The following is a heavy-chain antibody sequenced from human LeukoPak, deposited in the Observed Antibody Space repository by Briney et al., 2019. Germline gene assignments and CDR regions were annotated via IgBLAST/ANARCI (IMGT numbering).Heavy chain of an antibody. V-gene: IGHV1-18*04. CDR1: GYTFTSYG. CDR3: ARGGKARYSGYDQNYYYYGMDV. D-gene: IGHD5-12*01. J-gene: IGHJ6*04. Sequence: ASVKVSCKASGYTFTSYGIIWVRQAPGQGLEWMGWISAYKGNTNYAQKLQGRVTMTTDTSTSTAYMELRSLRSDDTAVYYCARGGKARYSGYDQNYYYYGMDVWGKGTTVTVSS. CDR2: ISAYKGNT.